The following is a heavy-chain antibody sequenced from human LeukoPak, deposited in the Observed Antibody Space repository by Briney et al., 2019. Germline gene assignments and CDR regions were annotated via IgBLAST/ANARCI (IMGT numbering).Heavy chain of an antibody. D-gene: IGHD5-18*01. V-gene: IGHV1-69*13. J-gene: IGHJ4*02. CDR3: ARDSGYSYATQYYFDY. CDR1: GYTFTSYA. Sequence: SVKVSCKASGYTFTSYAISWVRQAPGQGLEWVGGIIPIFGTANYAQKFQGRVTITADESTSTAYMELSSLRSEDTAVYYCARDSGYSYATQYYFDYWGQGTLVTVSS. CDR2: IIPIFGTA.